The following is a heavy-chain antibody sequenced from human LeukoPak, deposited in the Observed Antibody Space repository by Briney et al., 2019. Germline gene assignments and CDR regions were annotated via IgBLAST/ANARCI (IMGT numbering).Heavy chain of an antibody. Sequence: SETLSLTCTVSGGSISSYYWSWIRQPPGKGLEWIGYIYYSGSTNYNPSLKSRVTISVDTSKNQFSLKLSSVTAADTAVYYCARVGRDYGLDYWGQGTLVTVSS. CDR3: ARVGRDYGLDY. CDR1: GGSISSYY. V-gene: IGHV4-59*01. D-gene: IGHD4-17*01. J-gene: IGHJ4*02. CDR2: IYYSGST.